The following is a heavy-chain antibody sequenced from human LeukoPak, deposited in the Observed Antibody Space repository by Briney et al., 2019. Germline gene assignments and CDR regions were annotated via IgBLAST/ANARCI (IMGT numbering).Heavy chain of an antibody. CDR1: GFTFSSYS. J-gene: IGHJ4*02. CDR2: ISSSSSTI. V-gene: IGHV3-48*01. D-gene: IGHD4-23*01. CDR3: ARDGVTITYYFDY. Sequence: PGGSLRLSCAASGFTFSSYSMNWVRQAPGKGLEWVSYISSSSSTIYYADSVKGRFTISRDNAKNSLYLQMNSLRAEDTAVYYCARDGVTITYYFDYWGQGTLVTVSS.